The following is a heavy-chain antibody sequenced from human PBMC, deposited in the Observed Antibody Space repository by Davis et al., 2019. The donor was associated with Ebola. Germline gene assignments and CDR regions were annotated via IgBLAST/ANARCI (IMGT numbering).Heavy chain of an antibody. Sequence: GESLKISCAASGFTFSSFSMNWVRQAPGKGLEWVSSISSTSTYIYYADAVKGRFTISRDNAKNSLFLQMSSLIAEDTALYYCAREALGYCRGGSCRTPDYWGQGTLVTVSS. J-gene: IGHJ4*02. V-gene: IGHV3-21*01. CDR1: GFTFSSFS. CDR2: ISSTSTYI. D-gene: IGHD2-15*01. CDR3: AREALGYCRGGSCRTPDY.